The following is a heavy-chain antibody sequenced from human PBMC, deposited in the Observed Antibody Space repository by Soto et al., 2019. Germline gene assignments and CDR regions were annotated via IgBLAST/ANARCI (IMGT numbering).Heavy chain of an antibody. Sequence: SETLSLTCTVSGGSISSYYWSWIRQPPGKGLEWIGYIYYSGSTNYNPSLKSRVTISVDTSKNQFSLKLSSVTAADTAVYYCARGSITGWGGTCYYANTRTTAFDYWGQGTLVTVSS. D-gene: IGHD3-10*01. V-gene: IGHV4-59*01. CDR2: IYYSGST. J-gene: IGHJ4*02. CDR1: GGSISSYY. CDR3: ARGSITGWGGTCYYANTRTTAFDY.